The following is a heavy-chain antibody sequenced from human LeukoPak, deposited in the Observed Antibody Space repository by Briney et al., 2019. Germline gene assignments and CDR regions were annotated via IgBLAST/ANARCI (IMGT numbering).Heavy chain of an antibody. CDR3: ARVRPNYYDSSDAFDI. V-gene: IGHV3-33*07. J-gene: IGHJ3*02. D-gene: IGHD3-22*01. CDR1: GFTFSNYV. CDR2: IWYDGSNK. Sequence: GGSLRLSCASSGFTFSNYVLYWVRQAPGKGLEWVAVIWYDGSNKYYADSVKGRFTISRDNSKNTLYLQMNSLRAEDTAVYYCARVRPNYYDSSDAFDIWGQGTMVTVSS.